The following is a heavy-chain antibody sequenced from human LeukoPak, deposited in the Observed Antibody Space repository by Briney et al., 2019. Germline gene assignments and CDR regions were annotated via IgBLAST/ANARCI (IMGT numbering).Heavy chain of an antibody. Sequence: PGGSLRLSCAASGFTFSSYALNWARQAPGKGLEWVSAISASGGSTYYTDSVEGRFTISRDDSKNTLYLQMNSLRAEDTAVYYCAKDLVGSWELPPLFDYWGQGTLVTVSS. CDR2: ISASGGST. V-gene: IGHV3-23*01. CDR1: GFTFSSYA. J-gene: IGHJ4*02. CDR3: AKDLVGSWELPPLFDY. D-gene: IGHD1-26*01.